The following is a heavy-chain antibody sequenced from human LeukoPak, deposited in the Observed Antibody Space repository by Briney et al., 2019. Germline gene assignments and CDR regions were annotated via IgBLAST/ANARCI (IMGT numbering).Heavy chain of an antibody. CDR3: ARGRSMEDIVVVPAADPGDY. J-gene: IGHJ4*02. V-gene: IGHV4-34*01. CDR2: INHSGST. D-gene: IGHD2-2*01. Sequence: ASETLSLTCAVYGGSFSGYYWSWIRQPPGKGLEWIGEINHSGSTNCNPSLKSRVTISVDTSKNQFSLKLSSVTAADTAVYYCARGRSMEDIVVVPAADPGDYWGQGTLVTVSS. CDR1: GGSFSGYY.